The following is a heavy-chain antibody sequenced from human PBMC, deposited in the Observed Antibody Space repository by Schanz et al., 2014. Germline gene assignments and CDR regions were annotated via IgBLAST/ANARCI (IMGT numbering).Heavy chain of an antibody. CDR1: GFTFSTDA. CDR2: ISASGGDT. V-gene: IGHV3-23*01. Sequence: EVHLLESGGGLVQPGGSLRLSCAASGFTFSTDAMSWVRQAPGKGLEWLSVISASGGDTYYADSVKGRFTISRDNSKNTLYLQMNSLRAEDTAVYYCAASSGWHPSTDYWGQGTLVTVSS. D-gene: IGHD6-19*01. CDR3: AASSGWHPSTDY. J-gene: IGHJ4*02.